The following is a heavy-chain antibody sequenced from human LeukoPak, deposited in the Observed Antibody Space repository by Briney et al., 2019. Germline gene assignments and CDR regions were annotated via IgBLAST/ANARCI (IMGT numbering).Heavy chain of an antibody. CDR3: ARGVSLFSGWYDY. Sequence: SVKVSCKASGGTFSSYTISWVRQAPGQGLEWMGRIIPILGIANYAQKFQGRVTITADKSTNTAYMELSSLRSEDTAVYYCARGVSLFSGWYDYWGQGTLVTVSS. D-gene: IGHD6-19*01. CDR1: GGTFSSYT. J-gene: IGHJ4*02. V-gene: IGHV1-69*02. CDR2: IIPILGIA.